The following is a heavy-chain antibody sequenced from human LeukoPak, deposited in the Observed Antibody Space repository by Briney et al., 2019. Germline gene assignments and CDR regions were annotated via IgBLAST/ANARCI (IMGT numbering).Heavy chain of an antibody. V-gene: IGHV4-38-2*02. D-gene: IGHD3-22*01. CDR2: IYHSGST. CDR3: ARGSYYDSSGYYYVGSWFDP. J-gene: IGHJ5*02. Sequence: PSETLSLTCTVSGYSFSSGYYWGWIRQPPGKGLEWIGSIYHSGSTYYTPSLKSRVTISVDTSKNQFSLKLSSVTAADTAVYYCARGSYYDSSGYYYVGSWFDPWGQGTLVIVSS. CDR1: GYSFSSGYY.